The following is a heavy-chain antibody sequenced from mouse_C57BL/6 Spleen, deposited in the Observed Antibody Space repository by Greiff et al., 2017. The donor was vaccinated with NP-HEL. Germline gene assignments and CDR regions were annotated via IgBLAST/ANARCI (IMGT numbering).Heavy chain of an antibody. J-gene: IGHJ3*01. CDR2: IDPENGDT. V-gene: IGHV14-4*01. CDR3: SNYGGFAY. CDR1: GFNIKDDY. Sequence: EVQLQESGAELVRPGASVKLSCTASGFNIKDDYMHWVKQRPEQGLEWIGWIDPENGDTEYASKFQGKATITADTSSNTAYLQLSSLTSEDTAVYYCSNYGGFAYWGQGTLVTVSA. D-gene: IGHD1-1*01.